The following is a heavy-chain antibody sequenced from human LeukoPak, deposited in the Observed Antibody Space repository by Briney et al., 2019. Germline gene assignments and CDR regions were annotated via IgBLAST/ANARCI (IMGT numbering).Heavy chain of an antibody. CDR3: ARPSTGTDYFDY. CDR2: INSDGSST. D-gene: IGHD4-17*01. J-gene: IGHJ4*02. V-gene: IGHV3-74*01. CDR1: GFTFSSYW. Sequence: PGGSLRLSCAASGFTFSSYWMHWVRQAPGKGLVWVSRINSDGSSTSYADSVKGRFTISRDNAKNTLYLQMNSLRAEDTAVYYCARPSTGTDYFDYWGQGTLVTVSS.